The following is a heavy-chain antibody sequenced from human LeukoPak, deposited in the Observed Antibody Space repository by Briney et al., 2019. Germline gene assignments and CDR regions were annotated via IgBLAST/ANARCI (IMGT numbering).Heavy chain of an antibody. D-gene: IGHD3-16*01. CDR2: INPSGGST. J-gene: IGHJ4*02. V-gene: IGHV1-46*01. Sequence: GASVKVSCKASGYTFTSYYMHWVRQAPGQGLEWMGIINPSGGSTSYAQKFQGRVTMTQDTATSTAYMELRSLTSDDTAVFYCTRGSSISAQGDTWGQGTLVSVSS. CDR3: TRGSSISAQGDT. CDR1: GYTFTSYY.